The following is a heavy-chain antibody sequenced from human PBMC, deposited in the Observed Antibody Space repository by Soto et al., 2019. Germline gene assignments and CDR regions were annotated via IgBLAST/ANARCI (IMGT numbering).Heavy chain of an antibody. CDR3: ARAIEGATTPFYY. D-gene: IGHD1-26*01. CDR1: GGSISGYY. CDR2: IYYTGST. Sequence: QVQLQESGPGLVKPSETLSLTCSVSGGSISGYYWNWIRQPPGKGLEWIGYIYYTGSTTSIPSLESRATMSVAPSKNHLSLTLTSFTAADTAVYYFARAIEGATTPFYYWGQGALVTVSS. V-gene: IGHV4-59*01. J-gene: IGHJ4*02.